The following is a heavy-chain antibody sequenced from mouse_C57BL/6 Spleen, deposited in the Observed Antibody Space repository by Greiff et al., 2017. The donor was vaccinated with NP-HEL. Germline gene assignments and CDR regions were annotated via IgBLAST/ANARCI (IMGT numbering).Heavy chain of an antibody. D-gene: IGHD4-1*01. Sequence: QVQLQQPGAELVKPGASVKLSCKASGYTFTSYWMHWVKQRPGQGLEWIGMIHPNSGSTNYNEKFKSKATLTVDKSSSTAYMQLSSLTSEDSAVYYCARVPGTGYFDVWGTGTTVTVSS. J-gene: IGHJ1*03. V-gene: IGHV1-64*01. CDR2: IHPNSGST. CDR1: GYTFTSYW. CDR3: ARVPGTGYFDV.